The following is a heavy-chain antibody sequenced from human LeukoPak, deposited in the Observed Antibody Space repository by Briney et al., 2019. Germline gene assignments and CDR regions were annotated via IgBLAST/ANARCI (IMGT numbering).Heavy chain of an antibody. CDR1: GFTFSSYA. CDR2: ISYDGSNK. J-gene: IGHJ6*02. V-gene: IGHV3-30-3*01. CDR3: ARGKGFYYYGMYV. Sequence: GGSLRLSCAASGFTFSSYAMHWVRQAPGKGLEWVAVISYDGSNKYYADSVKGRFTISRDNSKNTLYLQMNSLRAEDTAVYYCARGKGFYYYGMYVWGQGTTVTVSS.